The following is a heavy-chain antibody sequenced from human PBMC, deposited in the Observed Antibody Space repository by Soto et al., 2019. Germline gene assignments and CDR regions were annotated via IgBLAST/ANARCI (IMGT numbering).Heavy chain of an antibody. CDR3: ASITLVTPDY. J-gene: IGHJ4*02. CDR2: INYSENT. V-gene: IGHV4-39*01. D-gene: IGHD4-4*01. Sequence: LSLTCSVSGGSISNRSYYWGWIRQPPGKGLEWIGSINYSENTYNNPSLKSRVTMAVDTAKNQFSLNLTSVTAADTAVYYCASITLVTPDYWGQGALVTVSS. CDR1: GGSISNRSYY.